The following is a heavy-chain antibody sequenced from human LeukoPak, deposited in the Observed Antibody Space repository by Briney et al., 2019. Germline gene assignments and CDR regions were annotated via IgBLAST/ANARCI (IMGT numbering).Heavy chain of an antibody. CDR3: ARAPIAAAGKELRD. CDR1: GGTFSSYA. D-gene: IGHD6-13*01. V-gene: IGHV1-69*06. Sequence: SVRVSCKASGGTFSSYAISWVRQAPGQGLEWMGGIIPIFGTANYAQEFQGRVTITADKSTSTAYMELSSLRSEDTAVYYCARAPIAAAGKELRDWGQGTLVTVSS. J-gene: IGHJ4*02. CDR2: IIPIFGTA.